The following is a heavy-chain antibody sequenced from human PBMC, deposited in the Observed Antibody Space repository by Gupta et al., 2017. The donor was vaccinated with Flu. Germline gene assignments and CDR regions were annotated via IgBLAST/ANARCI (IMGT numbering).Heavy chain of an antibody. J-gene: IGHJ3*02. CDR1: GFTFSRNG. V-gene: IGHV3-33*01. CDR2: IWYDGNNE. CDR3: ARWNLGYCTSGGCQGDALDI. Sequence: QVQLVESGGGVVQPGGSLRVSCAASGFTFSRNGMHWVRQAPGKGLECVAIIWYDGNNENYADSVKGRFTISRDNSKDTLYLQMNNLRAEDTAMYYCARWNLGYCTSGGCQGDALDIWGQGTMVTVSS. D-gene: IGHD2-8*01.